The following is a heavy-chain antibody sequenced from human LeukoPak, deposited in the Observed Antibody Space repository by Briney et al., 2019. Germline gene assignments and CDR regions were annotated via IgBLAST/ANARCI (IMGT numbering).Heavy chain of an antibody. J-gene: IGHJ4*02. Sequence: SVKVSCKASGYTLTGHYLHWVRQAPGQGLEWMGGIIPIFGTANYAQKFQGRVTITADESTSTAYMELSSLRSEDTAVYYCARGRAHYDFWSGYYYPIDFDYWGQGTLVTVSS. CDR3: ARGRAHYDFWSGYYYPIDFDY. CDR1: GYTLTGHY. D-gene: IGHD3-3*01. V-gene: IGHV1-69*13. CDR2: IIPIFGTA.